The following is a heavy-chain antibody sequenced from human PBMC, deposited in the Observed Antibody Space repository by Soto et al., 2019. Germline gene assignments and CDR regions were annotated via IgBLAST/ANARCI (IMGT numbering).Heavy chain of an antibody. CDR2: IYHSGST. CDR3: EKGWRQQPLDN. J-gene: IGHJ4*02. Sequence: SETLSLTCAVSGGSISSGGYSWSWVRQPPGKGLEWIGEIYHSGSTNYNPSLKSRVIISVDKSKNQFSLKLSSVTDADTAVYYCEKGWRQQPLDNWGQGTLVTVSS. V-gene: IGHV4-4*02. D-gene: IGHD5-18*01. CDR1: GGSISSGGYS.